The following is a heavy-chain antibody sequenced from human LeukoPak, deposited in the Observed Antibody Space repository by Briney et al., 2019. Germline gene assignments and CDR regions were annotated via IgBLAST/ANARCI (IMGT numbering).Heavy chain of an antibody. Sequence: GESLKISCKGSGYSFTNYWIGWVRQMPGKGLXXXXXIYPGDSTTKYSPSFEGQVLISVDKSISTAYLHWGSLKASDTAMYFCARRGYSPSDVVDVWGQGTMVTVS. D-gene: IGHD3-22*01. V-gene: IGHV5-51*01. J-gene: IGHJ3*01. CDR2: IYPGDSTT. CDR3: ARRGYSPSDVVDV. CDR1: GYSFTNYW.